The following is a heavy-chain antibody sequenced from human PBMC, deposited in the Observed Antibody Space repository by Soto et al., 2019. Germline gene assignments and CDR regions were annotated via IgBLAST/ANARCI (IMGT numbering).Heavy chain of an antibody. CDR3: AKDLSTIFGVAGNYYYYGMDV. CDR2: ISYDGSNK. Sequence: GGSLRLSCAASGFTFSSYGMHWVRQAPGKGLEWVAVISYDGSNKYYADSVKGRFTISRDNSKNTLYLQMNSLRAEDTAVYYCAKDLSTIFGVAGNYYYYGMDVWGQGTTVTVSS. V-gene: IGHV3-30*18. J-gene: IGHJ6*02. D-gene: IGHD3-3*01. CDR1: GFTFSSYG.